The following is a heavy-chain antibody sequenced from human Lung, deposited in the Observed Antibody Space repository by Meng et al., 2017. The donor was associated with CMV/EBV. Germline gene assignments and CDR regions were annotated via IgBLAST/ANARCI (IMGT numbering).Heavy chain of an antibody. J-gene: IGHJ3*02. CDR1: GGPFNTYL. CDR2: IIPILGTT. CDR3: ARTDSASWASHAFDI. V-gene: IGHV1-69*05. D-gene: IGHD3-22*01. Sequence: SVXVFCKASGGPFNTYLILWGRQAPGQGLEWLGGIIPILGTTNYGQKFQGRVTFTTDESTNTVYMELSSVRSDDTTVYYCARTDSASWASHAFDILGQGXMVTVSS.